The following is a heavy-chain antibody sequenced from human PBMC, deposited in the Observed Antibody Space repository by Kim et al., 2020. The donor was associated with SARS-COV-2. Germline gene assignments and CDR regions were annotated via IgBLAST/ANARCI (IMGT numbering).Heavy chain of an antibody. CDR3: ARFTAAGIRYYFDY. D-gene: IGHD6-13*01. Sequence: SETLSLTYTVSGGSISSGGYYWSWIRQHPGKGLEWIGYIYYSGSTYYNPSLKSRVTISVDTSKNQFSLKLSSVTAADTAVYYCARFTAAGIRYYFDYWGQGTLVTVSS. CDR2: IYYSGST. CDR1: GGSISSGGYY. V-gene: IGHV4-31*03. J-gene: IGHJ4*02.